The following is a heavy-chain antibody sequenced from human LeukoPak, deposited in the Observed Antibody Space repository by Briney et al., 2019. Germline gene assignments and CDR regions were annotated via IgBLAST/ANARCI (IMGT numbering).Heavy chain of an antibody. CDR2: ISGSGGTT. CDR3: AKTRYNGNYLLDY. D-gene: IGHD1-26*01. J-gene: IGHJ4*02. Sequence: GGSLRLSCVASGFTFSSYAMSWVRQAPGKGLEWVSAISGSGGTTHYADSVKGRFTIFRDNSKNTLYLQMNSLRAEDTAVYYCAKTRYNGNYLLDYWGQGTLVTVSS. CDR1: GFTFSSYA. V-gene: IGHV3-23*01.